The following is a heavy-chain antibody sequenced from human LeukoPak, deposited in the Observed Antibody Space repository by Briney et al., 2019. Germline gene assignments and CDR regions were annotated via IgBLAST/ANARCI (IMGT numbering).Heavy chain of an antibody. V-gene: IGHV1-2*02. CDR1: GYTFTGYY. CDR2: INPNSGGT. Sequence: ASVKVSCKASGYTFTGYYMHWVRQAPGQGLEWMGWINPNSGGTNYAQKFQGRVTMTRDTSISTAYMELSRLRSDDTAVYYCARDYYYDRSGYYLFDYWGQGTLVTIPS. J-gene: IGHJ4*02. D-gene: IGHD3-22*01. CDR3: ARDYYYDRSGYYLFDY.